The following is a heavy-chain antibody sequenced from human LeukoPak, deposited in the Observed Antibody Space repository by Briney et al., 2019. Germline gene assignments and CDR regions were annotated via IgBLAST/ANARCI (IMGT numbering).Heavy chain of an antibody. CDR2: IYYSGST. J-gene: IGHJ4*02. Sequence: SETLSLTCTVSGGSISSYYWSWIRQPPGKGLEWIGYIYYSGSTNYNPSLKSRVTISVDTSKNQFSLKLSSVTAADTAVYYCARVPRAYYSSGWHYYFDYWGQGTLVTVSS. D-gene: IGHD6-19*01. CDR1: GGSISSYY. V-gene: IGHV4-59*01. CDR3: ARVPRAYYSSGWHYYFDY.